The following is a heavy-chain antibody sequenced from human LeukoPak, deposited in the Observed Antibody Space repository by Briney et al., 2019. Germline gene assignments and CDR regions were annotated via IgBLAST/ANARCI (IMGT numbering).Heavy chain of an antibody. Sequence: PGASVKVSCKASGYTFTGYYMHWVRQAPGQGLEWMGWINPNSGGTNYAQKFQGRVTMTRDTSISTAYMELSRLRSDDTAVYYCARGGGPQIDYSDYYWFDPWGQGTLVTVSS. J-gene: IGHJ5*02. CDR2: INPNSGGT. CDR3: ARGGGPQIDYSDYYWFDP. D-gene: IGHD4-17*01. CDR1: GYTFTGYY. V-gene: IGHV1-2*02.